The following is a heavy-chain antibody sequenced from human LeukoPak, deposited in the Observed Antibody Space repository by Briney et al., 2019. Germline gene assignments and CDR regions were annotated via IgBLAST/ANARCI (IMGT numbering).Heavy chain of an antibody. CDR1: GYTFTSYA. CDR3: ARDGCSTTNCYVQNWFDP. Sequence: ASVKVSCKASGYTFTSYAISWVRQAPGQGLEWMGWISPYNGNTNYAQKVQGRVTMTTDTSMSTAYMELRSLRSDDTAVYYCARDGCSTTNCYVQNWFDPWGQGTLVTVSS. J-gene: IGHJ5*02. CDR2: ISPYNGNT. V-gene: IGHV1-18*01. D-gene: IGHD2-2*01.